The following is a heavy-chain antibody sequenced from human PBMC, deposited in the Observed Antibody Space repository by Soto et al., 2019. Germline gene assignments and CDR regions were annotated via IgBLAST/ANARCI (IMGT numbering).Heavy chain of an antibody. CDR1: GFTFSTYG. Sequence: QVRLVESGGGVIQPGRSLKLSCGASGFTFSTYGMHWVRQAPGKGLEWVAVISHDGSNKYYADSVKGRFTISRDNSKNTLYLPMNSLKPEDTAVYYCANGYRSGWYYFDYWGQGTLVTVSS. CDR2: ISHDGSNK. CDR3: ANGYRSGWYYFDY. V-gene: IGHV3-30*18. D-gene: IGHD6-19*01. J-gene: IGHJ4*02.